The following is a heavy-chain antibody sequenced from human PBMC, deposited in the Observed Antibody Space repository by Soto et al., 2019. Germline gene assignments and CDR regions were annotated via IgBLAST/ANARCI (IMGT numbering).Heavy chain of an antibody. D-gene: IGHD2-2*01. CDR1: GYSFSNYW. CDR2: IFPADSDT. Sequence: GESLKISCKGSGYSFSNYWIAWVRQMPGKGLEWMGIIFPADSDTKYSPSFQGQVTISADKSISTAYLQWSSLKASDTAMYYCASYVVVPSTMNYLDYWGQGSLVTVSS. J-gene: IGHJ4*02. V-gene: IGHV5-51*01. CDR3: ASYVVVPSTMNYLDY.